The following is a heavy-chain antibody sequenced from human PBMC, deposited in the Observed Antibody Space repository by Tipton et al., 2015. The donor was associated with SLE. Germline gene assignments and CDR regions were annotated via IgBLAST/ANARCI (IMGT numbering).Heavy chain of an antibody. D-gene: IGHD3-10*01. Sequence: QLVQSGGGLVQPGGSLKLSCAASGFTFSSYAMHWVRQAPGKGLEWVAVIWSDGIGKYYADSVKGRFTISRDNSKNTFCLQMNSLRGEDTAVYYCAREEFYLGSGSLFDYWGQGTLVTVSS. V-gene: IGHV3-33*08. CDR1: GFTFSSYA. CDR2: IWSDGIGK. J-gene: IGHJ4*02. CDR3: AREEFYLGSGSLFDY.